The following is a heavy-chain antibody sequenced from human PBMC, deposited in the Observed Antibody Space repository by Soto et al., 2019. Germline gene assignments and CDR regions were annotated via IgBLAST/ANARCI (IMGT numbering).Heavy chain of an antibody. CDR1: GGSISTYH. V-gene: IGHV4-59*08. CDR3: ARHKGVLDIDY. D-gene: IGHD2-8*01. Sequence: QVQLQESGPGLVKPSETLSLTCTVSGGSISTYHWSWIRQPPGNGLEWIGYIYYTGSTNYNPSLKSRVTISVDTSKNQFSLKLTSVTAADTAVYYCARHKGVLDIDYWGQGTLVTVSS. J-gene: IGHJ4*02. CDR2: IYYTGST.